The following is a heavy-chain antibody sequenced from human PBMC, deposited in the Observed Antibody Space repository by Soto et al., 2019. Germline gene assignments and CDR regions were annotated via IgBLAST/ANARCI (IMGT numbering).Heavy chain of an antibody. CDR3: ASSTYYDFWSGRGRYYYYYMDV. J-gene: IGHJ6*03. CDR2: IYYSGST. Sequence: PSETLSLTCTVSGGSISSYYWSWIRQPPGKGLEWIGYIYYSGSTNYNPSLKSRVTISVDTSKNQFSLKLSSVTAADTAVYYCASSTYYDFWSGRGRYYYYYMDVWGKGTTVTVSS. D-gene: IGHD3-3*01. CDR1: GGSISSYY. V-gene: IGHV4-59*01.